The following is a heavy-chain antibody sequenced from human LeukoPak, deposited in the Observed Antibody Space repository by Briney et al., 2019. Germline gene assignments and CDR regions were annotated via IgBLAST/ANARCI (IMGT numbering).Heavy chain of an antibody. J-gene: IGHJ4*02. CDR2: INHSGST. Sequence: SETLSLTCAVYGGSFSGYYWSWIRQPPGKGLEWIGEINHSGSTNYNPSLKSRVTISVDTSKNQFSLKLSSVTAAGTAVYYCARDRYSGSYCDYWGQGTLVTVSS. D-gene: IGHD1-26*01. CDR1: GGSFSGYY. CDR3: ARDRYSGSYCDY. V-gene: IGHV4-34*01.